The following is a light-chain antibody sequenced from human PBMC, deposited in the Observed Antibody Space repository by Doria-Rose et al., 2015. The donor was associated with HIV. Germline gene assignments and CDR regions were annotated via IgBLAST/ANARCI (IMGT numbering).Light chain of an antibody. J-gene: IGKJ4*01. CDR3: QQIYSTPLT. CDR1: QSIAYY. CDR2: AAS. Sequence: DIQVTQSPSSLSASVGDRVTITCRASQSIAYYLNWYQHKPGKAPKPLIYAASGLQSGVPSRFSGSGSGTDFTLTISSLQPEDFASYYCQQIYSTPLTFGGGTKVEIK. V-gene: IGKV1-39*01.